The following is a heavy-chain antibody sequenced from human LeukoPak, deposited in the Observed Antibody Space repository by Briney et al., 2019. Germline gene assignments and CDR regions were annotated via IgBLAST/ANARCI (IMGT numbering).Heavy chain of an antibody. CDR3: ASPIYGSGSYYGY. Sequence: SVKVSCKASGGTFSSYAISWVRQAPGQGLEWMGGIIPIFGTANYAQKFQGRVTITTDESTSTAYMELSSLRSEDMAVYYCASPIYGSGSYYGYWGQGTLVTVSS. D-gene: IGHD3-10*01. J-gene: IGHJ4*02. CDR2: IIPIFGTA. CDR1: GGTFSSYA. V-gene: IGHV1-69*05.